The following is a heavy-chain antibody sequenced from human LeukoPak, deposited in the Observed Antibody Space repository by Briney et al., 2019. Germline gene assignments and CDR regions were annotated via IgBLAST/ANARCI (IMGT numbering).Heavy chain of an antibody. D-gene: IGHD2-21*02. Sequence: GRSLRLSCAASGLTFSSSSMNWVRQAPGKGLEWVSFISWSRSYIYFADAVKGRFTISRDNDKNSLYLQMNSLRAEGTALYYCARQRCGGDCYSGAFDIWGQGTMVTVSS. J-gene: IGHJ3*02. CDR2: ISWSRSYI. CDR1: GLTFSSSS. CDR3: ARQRCGGDCYSGAFDI. V-gene: IGHV3-21*01.